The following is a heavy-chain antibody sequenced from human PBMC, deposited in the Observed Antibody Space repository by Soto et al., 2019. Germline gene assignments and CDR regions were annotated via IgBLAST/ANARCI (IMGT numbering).Heavy chain of an antibody. Sequence: QVQLKESGSGLVKPSETLSLTCSVSGSSINSYYWSWLRQPPGKGLEWIGNIYYSGSTNYNPSLKSRVIISVDSSKKQFSLRLNSVTAADTAVYYCTRVGGYYGDYPNFDYWGQGALVTVSS. CDR2: IYYSGST. J-gene: IGHJ4*02. V-gene: IGHV4-59*01. CDR1: GSSINSYY. D-gene: IGHD4-17*01. CDR3: TRVGGYYGDYPNFDY.